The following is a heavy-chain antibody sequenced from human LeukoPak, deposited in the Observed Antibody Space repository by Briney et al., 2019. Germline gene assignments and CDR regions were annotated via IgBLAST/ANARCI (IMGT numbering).Heavy chain of an antibody. V-gene: IGHV1-18*01. CDR2: ISAYNGNT. CDR3: ARDPLTYYYDSSGYYLDY. J-gene: IGHJ4*02. Sequence: ASVKVSCKASGYTFTNCGISWVRQAPGQGLEWMGWISAYNGNTNYAQKLQGRVTMTTDTSTNTAYMELRSLRSDDTAVYYCARDPLTYYYDSSGYYLDYWGQGTLVTVSS. D-gene: IGHD3-22*01. CDR1: GYTFTNCG.